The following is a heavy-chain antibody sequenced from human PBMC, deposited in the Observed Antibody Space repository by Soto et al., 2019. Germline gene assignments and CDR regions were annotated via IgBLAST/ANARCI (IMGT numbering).Heavy chain of an antibody. D-gene: IGHD2-15*01. Sequence: PSETLSLTCTVSGGSISGYYWTWIRQPPGKGLEWIGYIYYSGSTSYNPSLKSRVTISVDTSKNQFSLKLSSVTAADTAVYYCGRHGYCSGGSDYHDLWGQGTLVTVSS. CDR1: GGSISGYY. CDR3: GRHGYCSGGSDYHDL. J-gene: IGHJ5*02. V-gene: IGHV4-59*08. CDR2: IYYSGST.